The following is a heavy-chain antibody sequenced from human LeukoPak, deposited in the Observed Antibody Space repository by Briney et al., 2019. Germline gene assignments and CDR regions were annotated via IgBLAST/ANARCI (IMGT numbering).Heavy chain of an antibody. Sequence: PVGSLRLSCAASVFTLSSYWMSWVRQAPGKGLEWVANIKQDGTEKYYVDSVKGRFTISSDNAKNSLYLQMNSLRAEDTAVYYCARARRVRILSTGIAVAGTLGWYFDLWGRGTLVTVSS. D-gene: IGHD6-13*01. CDR3: ARARRVRILSTGIAVAGTLGWYFDL. CDR1: VFTLSSYW. CDR2: IKQDGTEK. V-gene: IGHV3-7*01. J-gene: IGHJ2*01.